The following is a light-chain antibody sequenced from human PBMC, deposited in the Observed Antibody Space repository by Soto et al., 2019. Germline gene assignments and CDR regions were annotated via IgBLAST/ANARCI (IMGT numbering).Light chain of an antibody. J-gene: IGLJ1*01. Sequence: QSALTPPASVSGSPGQSLTISCTGTSSDVGSYNLVSWYQQHPGKAPKLMIYEGSKPPSGVSNRFSGSKSGNTASLTISGLQAEDEADYYCCSYAGSSSYVFGTGPKVTVL. CDR2: EGS. V-gene: IGLV2-23*01. CDR1: SSDVGSYNL. CDR3: CSYAGSSSYV.